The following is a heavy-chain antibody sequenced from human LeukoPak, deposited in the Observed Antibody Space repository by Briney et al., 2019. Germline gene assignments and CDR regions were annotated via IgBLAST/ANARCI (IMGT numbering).Heavy chain of an antibody. CDR3: ATMRGYCSSPTCQDS. J-gene: IGHJ4*02. CDR2: INHSGST. CDR1: GGSFSGYY. V-gene: IGHV4-34*01. Sequence: SETLSLTCAVYGGSFSGYYWSWIRQPPGKGLEWIGEINHSGSTNYNPSLKSRVTISVDTSKNQFSLKLSSVTAADTAMYYCATMRGYCSSPTCQDSWGQGTLVTVSS. D-gene: IGHD2-2*01.